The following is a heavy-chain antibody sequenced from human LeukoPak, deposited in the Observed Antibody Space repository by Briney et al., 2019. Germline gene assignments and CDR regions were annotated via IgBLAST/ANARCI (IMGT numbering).Heavy chain of an antibody. CDR3: AKSNGYGLIDI. V-gene: IGHV4-34*01. Sequence: SETLSLTCAVYGASFSGSYWSWIRQSPGKGLEWIGEINHSGTTNYNPSLKGRVTMSVDTSKNQFSLKLISVTAADTAVYYCAKSNGYGLIDIWGQGTMVTVSS. CDR1: GASFSGSY. CDR2: INHSGTT. J-gene: IGHJ3*02. D-gene: IGHD3-22*01.